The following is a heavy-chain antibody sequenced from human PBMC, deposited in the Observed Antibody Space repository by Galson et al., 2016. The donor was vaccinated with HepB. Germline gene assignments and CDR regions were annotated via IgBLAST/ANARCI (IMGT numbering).Heavy chain of an antibody. D-gene: IGHD6-13*01. J-gene: IGHJ1*01. Sequence: SLRLSCAASGFTFSSYSMSWVRQAPGKGLEWVSSISRSRTYIDYADSVKGRFTISRDNAKRSLYLQMNSLRAEDTAVYYCASTIAAAGEYFQHWGRGTLVTVSS. CDR3: ASTIAAAGEYFQH. V-gene: IGHV3-21*01. CDR2: ISRSRTYI. CDR1: GFTFSSYS.